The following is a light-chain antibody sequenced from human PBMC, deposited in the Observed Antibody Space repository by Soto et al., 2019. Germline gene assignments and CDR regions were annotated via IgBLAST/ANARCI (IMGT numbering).Light chain of an antibody. V-gene: IGKV1-39*01. CDR3: QQNCSIPIT. CDR2: AAS. CDR1: QSISTY. J-gene: IGKJ5*01. Sequence: DIQMTQSPSSLSASVGDRVTITCRASQSISTYLNWYHQKPGKAPDLLIYAASSLKSGVPSRFSGSGSGTHFTLTSTGLQPADFATYYCQQNCSIPITFGQGTRLEIK.